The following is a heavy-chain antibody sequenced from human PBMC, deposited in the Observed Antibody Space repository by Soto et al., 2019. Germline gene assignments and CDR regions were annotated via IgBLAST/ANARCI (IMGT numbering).Heavy chain of an antibody. CDR2: IYWDDDK. CDR1: GFSLSTSGVG. J-gene: IGHJ1*01. D-gene: IGHD6-13*01. Sequence: ESGPTLVNPTQTLTLTCTFSGFSLSTSGVGVGWIRQPPGKALEWLAPIYWDDDKRYSPSLKSRLTITKDTSKNQVVLTMTNMDPVDTATYYCARGRRGWYSSDYFQHWGQGTLVTVSS. V-gene: IGHV2-5*02. CDR3: ARGRRGWYSSDYFQH.